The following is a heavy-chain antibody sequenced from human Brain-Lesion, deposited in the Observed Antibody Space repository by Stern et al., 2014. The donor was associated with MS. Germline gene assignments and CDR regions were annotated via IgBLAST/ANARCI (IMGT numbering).Heavy chain of an antibody. D-gene: IGHD2-2*01. J-gene: IGHJ6*02. V-gene: IGHV4-61*02. CDR2: IFNTGST. Sequence: QLVQSGPGLVKPSQTLSLSCTVSGGSISSGGYYWSWLRQPAGQGLEWIGRIFNTGSTSYTPPLKGRVPISRDTSKNHFSLRLNSMTAADTAVYYCARGRVVPGFQYYATDVWGQGTTVIVSS. CDR3: ARGRVVPGFQYYATDV. CDR1: GGSISSGGYY.